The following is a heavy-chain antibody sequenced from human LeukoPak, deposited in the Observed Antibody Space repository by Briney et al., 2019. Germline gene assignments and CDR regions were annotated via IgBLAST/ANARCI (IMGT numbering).Heavy chain of an antibody. J-gene: IGHJ4*02. CDR1: GFTLSNYP. CDR3: AKSGSSWYATTNFYFDY. D-gene: IGHD6-13*01. Sequence: GGSLRLSCAASGFTLSNYPMGWVRQAPVKGLEWVSAISGSGGSTYYADSVKGRFTISRDNSKNTLYLQMNSLRADDTAVYYCAKSGSSWYATTNFYFDYWGQGTLVTVSS. V-gene: IGHV3-23*01. CDR2: ISGSGGST.